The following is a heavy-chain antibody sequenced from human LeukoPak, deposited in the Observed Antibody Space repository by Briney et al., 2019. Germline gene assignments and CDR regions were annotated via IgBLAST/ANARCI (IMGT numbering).Heavy chain of an antibody. CDR1: GFTFSSYA. V-gene: IGHV3-23*01. CDR2: ISGSGGST. CDR3: AKDHGIVGALLLLPDRDYFDY. J-gene: IGHJ4*02. D-gene: IGHD1-26*01. Sequence: HPGGSLRLSCAASGFTFSSYAMRWVRQAPGKGLEWVSDISGSGGSTYYADSVKGRFTISRDNSKNTLYLQMNSLRAEDTAVYYCAKDHGIVGALLLLPDRDYFDYWGQGTLVTVSS.